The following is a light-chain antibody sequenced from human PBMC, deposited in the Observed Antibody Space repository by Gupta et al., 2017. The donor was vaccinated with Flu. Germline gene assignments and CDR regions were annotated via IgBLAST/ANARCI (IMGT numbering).Light chain of an antibody. V-gene: IGKV3-20*01. CDR1: HSVCCSY. J-gene: IGKJ1*01. CDR2: GAS. Sequence: VSTLPSFTLSLFLGKRATLSRRASHSVCCSYLVWYSQVPGPARRLLIYGASRRAIGMADRFSGSGSETDFALTISELEPEDFAVYYCRQEGSSLWTFGQGTKVESK. CDR3: RQEGSSLWT.